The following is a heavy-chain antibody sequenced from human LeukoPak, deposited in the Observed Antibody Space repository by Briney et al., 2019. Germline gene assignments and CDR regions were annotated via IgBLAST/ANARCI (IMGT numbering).Heavy chain of an antibody. Sequence: GASVKVSCKASGYNFTDYYIHWVRQAPGQGLEWMGGIIPIFGTANYAQKFQGRVTITADESTSTAYMELSSLRSEDTAVYYCARGYYDSSGYSNWFDPWGQGTLVTVSS. CDR3: ARGYYDSSGYSNWFDP. J-gene: IGHJ5*02. CDR1: GYNFTDYY. D-gene: IGHD3-22*01. V-gene: IGHV1-69*13. CDR2: IIPIFGTA.